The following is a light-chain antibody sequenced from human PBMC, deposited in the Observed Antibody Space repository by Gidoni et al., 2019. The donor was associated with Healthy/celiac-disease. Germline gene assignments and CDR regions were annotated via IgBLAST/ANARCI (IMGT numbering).Light chain of an antibody. CDR3: QQSYSTPPT. CDR2: AAS. J-gene: IGKJ1*01. Sequence: DIQMTQSPSSLSASVGDRVTITCRASQSISSYLNWYQQKPGKAPKLLIYAASSLQSGVPSQFSGSGSGTDFTLTISSLQPEDFATYYCQQSYSTPPTFGQGTKVEIK. V-gene: IGKV1-39*01. CDR1: QSISSY.